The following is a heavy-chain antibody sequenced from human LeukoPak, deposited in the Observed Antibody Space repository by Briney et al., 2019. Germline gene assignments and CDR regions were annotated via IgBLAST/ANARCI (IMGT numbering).Heavy chain of an antibody. V-gene: IGHV3-11*01. CDR3: AKPISPSGSYVLDY. J-gene: IGHJ4*02. D-gene: IGHD1-26*01. CDR2: ISSSGSAM. Sequence: KSGGSLRLSCAVSGFPFSDYYMTWIRQAPGKGLEWVSYISSSGSAMYYADSVRGRFTISRDNSKNTLYLQMNSLRAEDTAVYYCAKPISPSGSYVLDYWGQGALVTVSS. CDR1: GFPFSDYY.